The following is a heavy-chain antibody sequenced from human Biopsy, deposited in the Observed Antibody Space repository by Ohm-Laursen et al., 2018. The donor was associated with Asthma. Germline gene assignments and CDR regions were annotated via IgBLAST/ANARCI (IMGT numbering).Heavy chain of an antibody. V-gene: IGHV3-30*18. CDR3: AKRRGYSDLTDFDH. Sequence: SLKISCKASGFSFSNFAIHWVRQAPGKGLEWVAVVSYDGGVAHYADSMKGRFTISRDNAKSTLYLQMNRLRTDDTAVYYCAKRRGYSDLTDFDHWGQGTLVTVSS. D-gene: IGHD3-3*01. CDR1: GFSFSNFA. CDR2: VSYDGGVA. J-gene: IGHJ4*02.